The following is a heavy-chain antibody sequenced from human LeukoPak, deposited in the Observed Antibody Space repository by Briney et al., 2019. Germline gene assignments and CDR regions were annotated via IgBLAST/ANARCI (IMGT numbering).Heavy chain of an antibody. Sequence: PGGSLRLSCAASRFTFSNISMNWVRHAPGQGLERVSSISSSGSTMYYSDSVMGRFTVSRDNAKNSLYLQMSGLRVEDTAVYYCARRGYSSILRDYWGQGTLVTVSS. V-gene: IGHV3-48*01. CDR1: RFTFSNIS. J-gene: IGHJ4*02. D-gene: IGHD6-13*01. CDR2: ISSSGSTM. CDR3: ARRGYSSILRDY.